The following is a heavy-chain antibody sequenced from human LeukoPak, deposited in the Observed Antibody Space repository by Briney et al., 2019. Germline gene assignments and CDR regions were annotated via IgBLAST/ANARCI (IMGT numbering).Heavy chain of an antibody. V-gene: IGHV1-46*01. CDR1: GYTFTSYH. Sequence: ASVKISCKASGYTFTSYHIQWVRQAPGQGLEWVGIINPNDGRTRYAQKFQGRVTMTRDMSTSAVYMELSSLKSDDTAVYYCARKSIVALFDFWGLGTLVTVSS. D-gene: IGHD2-15*01. J-gene: IGHJ4*02. CDR2: INPNDGRT. CDR3: ARKSIVALFDF.